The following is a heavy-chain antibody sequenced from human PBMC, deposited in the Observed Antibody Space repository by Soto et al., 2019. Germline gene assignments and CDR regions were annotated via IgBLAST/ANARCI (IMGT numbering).Heavy chain of an antibody. Sequence: GRSLRLSCAASGFAFDSYWMHWVRQVPGEGPVWVSRIDYDGTTTTYADSVKGRFTISRDNAKNTLYLQLNSLKIDDTAVYYCAREVVETSSLWLDPWGQGTLVTVSS. J-gene: IGHJ5*02. D-gene: IGHD6-6*01. V-gene: IGHV3-74*01. CDR3: AREVVETSSLWLDP. CDR1: GFAFDSYW. CDR2: IDYDGTTT.